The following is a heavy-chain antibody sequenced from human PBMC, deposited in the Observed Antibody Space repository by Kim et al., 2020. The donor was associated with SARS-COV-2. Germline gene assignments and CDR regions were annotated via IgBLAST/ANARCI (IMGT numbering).Heavy chain of an antibody. V-gene: IGHV5-51*01. D-gene: IGHD5-12*01. J-gene: IGHJ4*02. Sequence: GESLKISCKGSGYSFTSYWIGWVRQMPGKGLEWMGIIYPGDSDTRYSPSFQGQVTISADKSISTAYLQWSSLKASDTAMYYCARHENRELVGYSGYGGGGIDYWGQGTLVTVSS. CDR1: GYSFTSYW. CDR3: ARHENRELVGYSGYGGGGIDY. CDR2: IYPGDSDT.